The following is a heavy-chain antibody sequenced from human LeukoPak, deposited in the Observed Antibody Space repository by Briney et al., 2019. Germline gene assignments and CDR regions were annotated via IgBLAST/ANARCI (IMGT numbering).Heavy chain of an antibody. D-gene: IGHD3-3*01. Sequence: GGSLRLSCAASGFTFSSYAMHWVRQAPGEGLEWVAVISYDGSNKYYADSVKGRFTISRDNSKNTLYLQMNSLRAEDTAVYYCARDPHTIFGVVFDYWGQGTLVTVSS. CDR1: GFTFSSYA. J-gene: IGHJ4*02. V-gene: IGHV3-30-3*01. CDR3: ARDPHTIFGVVFDY. CDR2: ISYDGSNK.